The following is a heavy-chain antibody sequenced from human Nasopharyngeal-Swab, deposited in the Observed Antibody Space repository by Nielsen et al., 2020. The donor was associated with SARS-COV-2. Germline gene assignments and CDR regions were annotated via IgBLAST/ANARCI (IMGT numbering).Heavy chain of an antibody. CDR3: ARATYPSGSYSSY. V-gene: IGHV1-18*01. J-gene: IGHJ4*02. Sequence: ASVKVSCKTSGYTFTNYGISWVRQAPGQRLEWRGWISSYNDNPNYAQKFQGRVTMTTDTSTSTAYMELRSLTSDDTAVYYCARATYPSGSYSSYWGQGTLVTVSS. D-gene: IGHD1-26*01. CDR1: GYTFTNYG. CDR2: ISSYNDNP.